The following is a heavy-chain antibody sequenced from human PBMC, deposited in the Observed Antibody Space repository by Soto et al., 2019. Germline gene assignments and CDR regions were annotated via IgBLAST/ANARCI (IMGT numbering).Heavy chain of an antibody. CDR2: INAGNGNT. V-gene: IGHV1-3*01. Sequence: ASVKVSCKASGYTFTSYAMHWVRQAPGQRLEWMGWINAGNGNTKYSQKFQGRVTITRDTSASTAYMELSSLRSEDTAVYYCARDRIAVAGPSDYFDYWGQGTLVTVSS. CDR3: ARDRIAVAGPSDYFDY. J-gene: IGHJ4*02. D-gene: IGHD6-19*01. CDR1: GYTFTSYA.